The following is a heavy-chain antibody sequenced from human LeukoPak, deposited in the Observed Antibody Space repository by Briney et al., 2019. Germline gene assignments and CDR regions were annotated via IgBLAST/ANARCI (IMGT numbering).Heavy chain of an antibody. Sequence: PSETLSLTCTVSGGSVDSHYWNWIRHLPGKGLEWIGYIYWSGSTNYNPSLNSRVTISAGTSRRQFSLRLTSVTAADTAVYYCARGTYDPAVGGGLDVRGQGTTVTVSS. J-gene: IGHJ6*02. D-gene: IGHD3-3*01. V-gene: IGHV4-59*02. CDR1: GGSVDSHY. CDR3: ARGTYDPAVGGGLDV. CDR2: IYWSGST.